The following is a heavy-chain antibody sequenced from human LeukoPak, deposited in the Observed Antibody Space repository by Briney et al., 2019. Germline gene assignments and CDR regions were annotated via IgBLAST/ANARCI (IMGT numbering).Heavy chain of an antibody. CDR1: GYTFTGYY. CDR3: ARDILDLVVVPAARWVDY. CDR2: INPNSGGT. J-gene: IGHJ4*02. V-gene: IGHV1-2*02. D-gene: IGHD2-2*03. Sequence: ASVKVSCKASGYTFTGYYMHWVRQAPGQGLEWMGWINPNSGGTNYAQKFQGRVTMTRDTSISTAYMELSRLRSDDTAVYYCARDILDLVVVPAARWVDYWGQGTLVTVSS.